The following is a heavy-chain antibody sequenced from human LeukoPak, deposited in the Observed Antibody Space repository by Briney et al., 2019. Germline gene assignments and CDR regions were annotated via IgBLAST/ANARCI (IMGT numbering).Heavy chain of an antibody. J-gene: IGHJ2*01. D-gene: IGHD5-12*01. CDR1: GFTFSSYA. Sequence: GGSLRLSCAASGFTFSSYAMSWVRQAPGKGLEWVANIKQDGSEKYYVDSVKGRFTISRDNAKNSLSLQMNSLRAEDTAVYYCERGSGYVTAPNWYFDLWGRGTLVTVSS. CDR3: ERGSGYVTAPNWYFDL. CDR2: IKQDGSEK. V-gene: IGHV3-7*01.